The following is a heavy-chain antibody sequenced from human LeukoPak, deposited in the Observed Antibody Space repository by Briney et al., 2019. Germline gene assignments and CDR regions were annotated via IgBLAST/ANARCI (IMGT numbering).Heavy chain of an antibody. CDR3: ARGIYYHGTGHFYNYFDP. CDR1: GGSLGGYY. D-gene: IGHD3-22*01. J-gene: IGHJ5*02. CDR2: ISRSGST. V-gene: IGHV4-34*01. Sequence: TPSETLTLTCGVNGGSLGGYYWSWVRQCPGKGLVWIGEISRSGSTNYNPSLERRVTISIDTSKKEVSLKLTSVTAADTAVYYCARGIYYHGTGHFYNYFDPWGQGTLVTVSS.